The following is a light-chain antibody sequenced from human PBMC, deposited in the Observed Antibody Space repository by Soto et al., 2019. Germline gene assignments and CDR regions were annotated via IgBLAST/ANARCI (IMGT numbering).Light chain of an antibody. CDR2: DAS. V-gene: IGKV1-5*01. J-gene: IGKJ4*01. CDR1: QSISTW. Sequence: DIQMTQSPSTLSASVGDRVTITCRASQSISTWLAWYQHKPGKAPKLLIYDASSLESGVPSRFSGSESGTEFTLTISSLQPDDFATYDCQQYNTYPLTFGGGTKVEIK. CDR3: QQYNTYPLT.